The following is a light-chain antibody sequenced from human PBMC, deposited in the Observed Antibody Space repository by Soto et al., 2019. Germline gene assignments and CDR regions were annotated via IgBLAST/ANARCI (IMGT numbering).Light chain of an antibody. CDR3: QQYGSSPPVT. Sequence: EIVLTQSPGTPSLSPGERATLSCGASQSVSSSYLAWYQQKPGQTPRLLIYGASGRATGIPDRFSGSGSGTDFTLTISRLEPEDFAVYYCQQYGSSPPVTFGQGTRLEIK. CDR1: QSVSSSY. CDR2: GAS. J-gene: IGKJ5*01. V-gene: IGKV3-20*01.